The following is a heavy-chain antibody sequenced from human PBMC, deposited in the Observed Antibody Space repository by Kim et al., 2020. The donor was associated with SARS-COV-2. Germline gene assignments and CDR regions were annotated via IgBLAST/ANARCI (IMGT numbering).Heavy chain of an antibody. D-gene: IGHD4-17*01. CDR3: AKRGDYLGRPVDY. J-gene: IGHJ4*02. V-gene: IGHV3-23*01. Sequence: ADSVKGRFTISRDNSKNTQYLQMNSLRAEDTAVYYCAKRGDYLGRPVDYWGQGTLVTVSS.